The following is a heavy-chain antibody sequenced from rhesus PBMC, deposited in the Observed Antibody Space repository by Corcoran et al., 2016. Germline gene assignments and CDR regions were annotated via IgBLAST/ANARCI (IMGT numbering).Heavy chain of an antibody. Sequence: QVQLQESGPGLMKPSETLSLTCVVSGDSISSYHGWTRFRQSSGKGLVWIGMFGGTGGDAYYNPSLGSRVTISRDTSKNQFSLILKSVTAADTAVYHCTRHPYPYGSWDVWGQGVLVTVSS. CDR1: GDSISSYHG. CDR3: TRHPYPYGSWDV. V-gene: IGHV4-65*02. J-gene: IGHJ5-2*01. D-gene: IGHD3-9*01. CDR2: FGGTGGDA.